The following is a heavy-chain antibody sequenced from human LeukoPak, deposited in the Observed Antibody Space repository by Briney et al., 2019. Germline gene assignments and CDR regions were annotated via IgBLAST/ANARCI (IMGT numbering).Heavy chain of an antibody. CDR1: GFTFSSYW. Sequence: PGGSLRLSCAASGFTFSSYWMSWVRQAPGKGLEWVANIKQDGSEKYYVDSVKGRFTISRDNSKNTLYLQMNSLRAEDTAVYYCARGLSSGWPGRTNLSPFDIWGQGTMVTVSS. D-gene: IGHD6-19*01. V-gene: IGHV3-7*04. J-gene: IGHJ3*02. CDR3: ARGLSSGWPGRTNLSPFDI. CDR2: IKQDGSEK.